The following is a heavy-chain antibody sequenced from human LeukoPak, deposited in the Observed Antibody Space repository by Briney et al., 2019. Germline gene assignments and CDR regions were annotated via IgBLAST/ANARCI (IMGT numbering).Heavy chain of an antibody. V-gene: IGHV1-18*01. CDR3: AFRGVIPNYFDY. J-gene: IGHJ4*02. D-gene: IGHD3-10*01. CDR1: GYTFKTYS. CDR2: ISAYNGDT. Sequence: ASVKVSCKASGYTFKTYSFTWVRLAPGQGLEWMGRISAYNGDTNYAQKFQGRLALTADTLTRTGYMELTSLRSDDTAVYYCAFRGVIPNYFDYWGQGSLVTVSS.